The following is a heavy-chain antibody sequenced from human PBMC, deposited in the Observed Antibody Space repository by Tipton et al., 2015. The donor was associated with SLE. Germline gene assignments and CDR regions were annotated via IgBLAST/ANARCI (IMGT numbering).Heavy chain of an antibody. D-gene: IGHD2-15*01. CDR3: ARVVTVVATHYYDMDV. CDR2: VYESGTT. CDR1: GYSISSGYY. J-gene: IGHJ6*02. Sequence: TLSLTCTVSGYSISSGYYWGWIRQPPGKGLEWIGSVYESGTTYYNPSLKSRVTMSVDTSKTQFSLKLSSLTAADTAVYYCARVVTVVATHYYDMDVWGQGTTVTVSS. V-gene: IGHV4-38-2*02.